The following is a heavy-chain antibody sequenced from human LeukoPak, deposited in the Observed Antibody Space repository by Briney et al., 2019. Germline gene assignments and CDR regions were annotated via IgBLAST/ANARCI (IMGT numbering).Heavy chain of an antibody. CDR3: AKSGVSGSYYVPTDY. J-gene: IGHJ4*02. V-gene: IGHV3-23*01. CDR1: GFTVSNNY. CDR2: ISGSGGST. D-gene: IGHD1-26*01. Sequence: PGGSLRLSCAASGFTVSNNYMSWVRQAPGKGLEWVSAISGSGGSTYYADSVKGRFTISRDNSKNTLYLQMNSLRAEDTAVYYCAKSGVSGSYYVPTDYWGQGTLVTVSS.